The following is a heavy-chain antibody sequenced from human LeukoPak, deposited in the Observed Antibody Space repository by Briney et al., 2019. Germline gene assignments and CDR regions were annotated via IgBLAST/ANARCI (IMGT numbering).Heavy chain of an antibody. J-gene: IGHJ4*02. CDR3: ARYCSSTSCYPGYYFDF. CDR2: IIPIFGTA. Sequence: SVKVSCKASGGTFSSYAISWVRQAPGQGLEWMGGIIPIFGTANYAQKFQGRVTITADKSTSTAYMELSSLRSEDTAVYYCARYCSSTSCYPGYYFDFWGQGTLVTVSS. V-gene: IGHV1-69*06. CDR1: GGTFSSYA. D-gene: IGHD2-2*01.